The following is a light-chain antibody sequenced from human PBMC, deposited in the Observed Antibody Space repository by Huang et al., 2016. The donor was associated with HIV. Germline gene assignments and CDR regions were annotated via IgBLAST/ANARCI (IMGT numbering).Light chain of an antibody. V-gene: IGKV3-15*01. CDR1: LSVSTN. CDR3: QQYDNWPLT. Sequence: ERVMTQSPATVSLSPGERATLSCRASLSVSTNLAWYQQRPGQAPRLLIYGASTRATGIPARFSGRGSGAEFTLTISSLQSEDFAVYYCQQYDNWPLTFGGGTKVQIK. CDR2: GAS. J-gene: IGKJ4*01.